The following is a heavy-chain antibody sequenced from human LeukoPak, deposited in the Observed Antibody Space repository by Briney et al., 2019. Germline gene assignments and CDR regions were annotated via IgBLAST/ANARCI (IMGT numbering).Heavy chain of an antibody. Sequence: GESLKISYKGSGYSFTSYWIGWVRQMPGKGLEWMGIIYPGDSDTRYSPSFQGQVTISADKSISTAYLQWSSLKASDTAMYYCARLDDSSGYYPINFDYWGQGTLVTVSS. CDR2: IYPGDSDT. J-gene: IGHJ4*02. V-gene: IGHV5-51*01. D-gene: IGHD3-22*01. CDR3: ARLDDSSGYYPINFDY. CDR1: GYSFTSYW.